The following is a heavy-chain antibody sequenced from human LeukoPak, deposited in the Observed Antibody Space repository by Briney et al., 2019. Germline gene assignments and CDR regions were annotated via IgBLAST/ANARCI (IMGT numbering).Heavy chain of an antibody. Sequence: GESLKISCKASGYTFTSYYLHWVRQAPGQGLEWMGIINPSDGSTYNAQKFQGRITMTRDTSTSTVYVELNSLRSEDTAMYYCARDRGGPSNNYGVSWFDPWGQGTLVTVSS. CDR1: GYTFTSYY. J-gene: IGHJ5*02. D-gene: IGHD5-18*01. CDR3: ARDRGGPSNNYGVSWFDP. V-gene: IGHV1-46*01. CDR2: INPSDGST.